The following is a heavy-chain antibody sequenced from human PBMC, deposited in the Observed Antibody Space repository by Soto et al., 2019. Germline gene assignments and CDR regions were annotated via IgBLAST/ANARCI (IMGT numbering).Heavy chain of an antibody. CDR2: ISSSSSYI. CDR1: GFTFSSYS. D-gene: IGHD2-2*02. Sequence: GGSLRLSCAASGFTFSSYSMNWVRQAPGKGLEWVSSISSSSSYIYYADSVKGRFTISRDNAKNSLYLQMNSLRAEDTAVYYCASRCSSTSCYTLSPYYYYYGMDVWGQGTTVTVS. V-gene: IGHV3-21*01. J-gene: IGHJ6*02. CDR3: ASRCSSTSCYTLSPYYYYYGMDV.